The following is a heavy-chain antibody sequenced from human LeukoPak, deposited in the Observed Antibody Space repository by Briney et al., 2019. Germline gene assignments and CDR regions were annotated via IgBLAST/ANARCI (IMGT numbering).Heavy chain of an antibody. CDR3: ARGVVDDSSGYYLYDY. Sequence: PGGSLRLSCAASGLTFSSYDMHWVRQATGKGLEWVSAIGTAGDTYYPGSVKGRFTISRENAKNSLYLQMNSLRAGDTAVYYCARGVVDDSSGYYLYDYWGQGTLVTVSS. D-gene: IGHD3-22*01. J-gene: IGHJ4*02. CDR1: GLTFSSYD. V-gene: IGHV3-13*01. CDR2: IGTAGDT.